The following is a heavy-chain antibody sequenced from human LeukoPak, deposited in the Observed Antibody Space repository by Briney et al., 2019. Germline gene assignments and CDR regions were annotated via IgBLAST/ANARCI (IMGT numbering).Heavy chain of an antibody. D-gene: IGHD6-6*01. V-gene: IGHV4-4*07. CDR1: GGSISSYY. Sequence: SETLSLTCTVSGGSISSYYWSWIRQPAGKGLEWIGRIYTSGSTNYNPSLKSRVTMSVDTSKNQFSLKLSSVTAADTAVYYCASDSSSNNSFDYWGQGTLVTVSS. CDR2: IYTSGST. J-gene: IGHJ4*02. CDR3: ASDSSSNNSFDY.